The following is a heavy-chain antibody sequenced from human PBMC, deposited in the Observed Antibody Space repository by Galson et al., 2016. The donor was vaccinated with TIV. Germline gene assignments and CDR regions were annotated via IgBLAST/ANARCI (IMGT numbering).Heavy chain of an antibody. V-gene: IGHV3-23*01. J-gene: IGHJ4*02. D-gene: IGHD6-19*01. Sequence: SLRLSCAASGFTFSSYAMSWVRQAPGKGLEWVSAISASGGSTYYADSVKGRFTISRDNSKNTLYLQMSSLRPEDTAVYYCARVYSSYAFDYWGQGTLVTVSS. CDR1: GFTFSSYA. CDR3: ARVYSSYAFDY. CDR2: ISASGGST.